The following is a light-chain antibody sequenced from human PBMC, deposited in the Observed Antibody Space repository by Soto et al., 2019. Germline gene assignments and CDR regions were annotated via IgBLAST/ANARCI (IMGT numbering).Light chain of an antibody. CDR3: FSHRSGDSHV. Sequence: QSALTQPASVSGSPGQSITISCTGTSSDIGAYNYVSWYQQYPGKAPKLMIYVVTNRPSGVSNRFSGSKTGNTASLTISGLQAEDEADYYCFSHRSGDSHVFGTGTKVTAL. V-gene: IGLV2-14*01. J-gene: IGLJ1*01. CDR1: SSDIGAYNY. CDR2: VVT.